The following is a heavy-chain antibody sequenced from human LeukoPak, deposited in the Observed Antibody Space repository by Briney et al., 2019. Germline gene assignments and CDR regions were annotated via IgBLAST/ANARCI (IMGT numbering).Heavy chain of an antibody. Sequence: SKTLSFTCTGSGGCSGSYYWSWIREPPGKGLEWIGYNYYSGSTTYNPSLKSRLTISVDTSKNHFSLKLSSVTAADTAVYYCARGNGWYYYWGQGTLVTVSS. D-gene: IGHD6-19*01. CDR3: ARGNGWYYY. J-gene: IGHJ4*02. V-gene: IGHV4-59*01. CDR2: NYYSGST. CDR1: GGCSGSYY.